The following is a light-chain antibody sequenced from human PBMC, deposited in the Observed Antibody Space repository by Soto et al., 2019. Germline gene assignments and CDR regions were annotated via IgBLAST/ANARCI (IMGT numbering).Light chain of an antibody. CDR1: QSVGSN. CDR2: GAS. J-gene: IGKJ1*01. CDR3: QQYDNLPLP. Sequence: RVMTQSPATLSVSPGERATLSCRASQSVGSNLAWYQQKPGQAPRLLIFGASSRATGVPARFSGSGSGTEFTPTINSLQSEDFAVYFCQQYDNLPLPFAQGNKVDFK. V-gene: IGKV3-15*01.